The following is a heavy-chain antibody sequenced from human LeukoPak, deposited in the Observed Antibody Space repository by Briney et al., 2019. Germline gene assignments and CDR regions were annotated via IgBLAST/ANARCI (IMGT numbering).Heavy chain of an antibody. V-gene: IGHV5-51*01. CDR1: GYSFTSYW. D-gene: IGHD3-22*01. Sequence: GESLKISCKGSGYSFTSYWIGWVRQMPGKGLEWMGIIYPGDSDTTYSPSFQGQVTISVDKSISTAYLQWSSLKASDTAMYYCARRGVDSSGYRDAFDIWGQGTMVTASS. CDR2: IYPGDSDT. J-gene: IGHJ3*02. CDR3: ARRGVDSSGYRDAFDI.